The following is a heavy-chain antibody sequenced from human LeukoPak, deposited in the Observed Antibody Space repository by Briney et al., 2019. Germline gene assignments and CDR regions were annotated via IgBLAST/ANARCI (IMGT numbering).Heavy chain of an antibody. Sequence: PSETLSLTCTVSGGSLSSCYWLWIRQPAGKGLEWVGRTYTSGSTNYHPSLKSRGTMSVDTSKNQFSLKLSSVTAADTAVYYCAREVNKQWLVLDYFDYWGQGTLVTVSS. CDR2: TYTSGST. J-gene: IGHJ4*02. CDR1: GGSLSSCY. D-gene: IGHD6-19*01. CDR3: AREVNKQWLVLDYFDY. V-gene: IGHV4-4*07.